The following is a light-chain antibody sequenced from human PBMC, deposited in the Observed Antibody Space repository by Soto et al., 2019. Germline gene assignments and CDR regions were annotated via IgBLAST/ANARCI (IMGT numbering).Light chain of an antibody. CDR1: QSVSRR. CDR3: LQDYDYPFT. Sequence: VDRITITCRASQSVSRRLAWYQQKPGKAPKLVIYAASNLQSGVPSRFGGSGSGTDFTLTISSLQPEDFATYYCLQDYDYPFTFGPGTKVDIK. V-gene: IGKV1-6*01. CDR2: AAS. J-gene: IGKJ3*01.